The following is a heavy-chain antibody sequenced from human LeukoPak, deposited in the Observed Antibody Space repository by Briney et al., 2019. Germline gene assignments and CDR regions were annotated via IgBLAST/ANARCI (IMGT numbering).Heavy chain of an antibody. Sequence: GGSLRLSCAASGFTFSSYAMSWVRQAPGKGLEWVSAISGSGGSTYYADSVKGRFTISRDNSKDTLYLQMNSLRAEDTAVYYCAKTHSYGYAFDYWGQGTLVTVSS. CDR2: ISGSGGST. D-gene: IGHD5-18*01. V-gene: IGHV3-23*01. J-gene: IGHJ4*02. CDR3: AKTHSYGYAFDY. CDR1: GFTFSSYA.